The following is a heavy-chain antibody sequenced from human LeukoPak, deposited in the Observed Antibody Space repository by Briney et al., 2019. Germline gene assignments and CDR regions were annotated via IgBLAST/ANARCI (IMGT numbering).Heavy chain of an antibody. CDR1: GFTFSSYW. D-gene: IGHD4-17*01. CDR2: IKQDGSEK. CDR3: ARLPDDYGDYKYFQH. Sequence: GGTLRLSCAASGFTFSSYWMSWVRQAPGKGLEWVANIKQDGSEKYYVDSVKGRFTISRDNVKNSLYLQMNSLRAEDTAVYYCARLPDDYGDYKYFQHWGQGTLVTVSS. V-gene: IGHV3-7*01. J-gene: IGHJ1*01.